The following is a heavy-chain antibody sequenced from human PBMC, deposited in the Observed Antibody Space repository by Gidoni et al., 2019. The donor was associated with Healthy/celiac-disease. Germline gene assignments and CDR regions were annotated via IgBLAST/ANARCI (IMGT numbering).Heavy chain of an antibody. CDR2: ISSSSVTI. V-gene: IGHV3-48*01. Sequence: EVQLVESGGGLVQPGGSVRLYCAASGFTFSSYSMNWVRQAPGKGREWVSYISSSSVTISYAVSVKGRFPISRDNAKNPLYLQMNSLRAEDTAVYYCASSRDYGSASYLWFDPWGQGTLVTVSS. CDR3: ASSRDYGSASYLWFDP. D-gene: IGHD3-10*01. J-gene: IGHJ5*02. CDR1: GFTFSSYS.